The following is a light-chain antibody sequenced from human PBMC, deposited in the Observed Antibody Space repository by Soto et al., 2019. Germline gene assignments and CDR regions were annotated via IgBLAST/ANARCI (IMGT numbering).Light chain of an antibody. V-gene: IGKV3-20*01. CDR1: QSVSSSY. CDR3: QRHRT. Sequence: EIVMTQSPGTLSLSPGERATLSCRASQSVSSSYLAWYQQKPGQAPRLLIYGASSRATGIPDRFSGSGSGTDFTLTISRLEPEDFAVYYCQRHRTFGQGTKVDI. J-gene: IGKJ1*01. CDR2: GAS.